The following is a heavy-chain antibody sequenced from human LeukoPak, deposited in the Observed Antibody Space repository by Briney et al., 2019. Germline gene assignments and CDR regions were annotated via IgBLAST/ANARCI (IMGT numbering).Heavy chain of an antibody. CDR3: ARAHMATVTTYYFDY. Sequence: PSETLSLTCNVSGHSISDGSYWGWIRLPPGKGLQWIGNIQHSGVSYHTGITYYNPSLKSRLTVSLDTSKNQFSLSLSSVTAADTAVYYCARAHMATVTTYYFDYWGQGTLVPVYS. CDR2: IQHSGVSYHTGIT. CDR1: GHSISDGSY. D-gene: IGHD4-17*01. V-gene: IGHV4-38-2*02. J-gene: IGHJ4*02.